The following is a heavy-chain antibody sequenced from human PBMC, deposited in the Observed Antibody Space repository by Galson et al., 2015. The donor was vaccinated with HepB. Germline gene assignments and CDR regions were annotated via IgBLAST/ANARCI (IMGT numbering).Heavy chain of an antibody. CDR2: IYPGDSEA. CDR3: ARLPPYSCYEFDY. J-gene: IGHJ4*02. CDR1: GYSFTSYW. Sequence: QSGAEVKKPGESLKISCKGSGYSFTSYWIAWVRQMSGKGLEWMGIIYPGDSEARYSPSFQGQVTISADRSISTAYLQWSSLKASDSAMYYCARLPPYSCYEFDYWGQGTLVTVSS. V-gene: IGHV5-51*03. D-gene: IGHD2-15*01.